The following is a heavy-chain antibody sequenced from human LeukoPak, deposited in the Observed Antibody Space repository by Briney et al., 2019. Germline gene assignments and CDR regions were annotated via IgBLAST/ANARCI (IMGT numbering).Heavy chain of an antibody. J-gene: IGHJ4*02. CDR1: GGSISSGGYY. Sequence: SQTLSLTCTVSGGSISSGGYYWSWIRQPPGKGLEWIGYIYYSGSTNYNPSLKSRVTISVDTSKNQFSLKLSSVTAADTAVYYCARSPDYYDSSGYNYWGQGTLVTVSS. CDR3: ARSPDYYDSSGYNY. V-gene: IGHV4-61*08. D-gene: IGHD3-22*01. CDR2: IYYSGST.